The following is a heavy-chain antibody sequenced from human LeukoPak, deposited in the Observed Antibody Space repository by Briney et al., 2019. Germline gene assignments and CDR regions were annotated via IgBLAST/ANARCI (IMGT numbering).Heavy chain of an antibody. Sequence: GRSLRLSCAASGFTFSSYGMHWVRQAPGKGLEWVAVISYDGSNNYYADSVKGRFTISRDNSKNTLYLQMNSLRAEDTAVYYCAKDADDSSGYYYPDYWGQGTLVTVSS. CDR2: ISYDGSNN. V-gene: IGHV3-30*18. D-gene: IGHD3-22*01. CDR1: GFTFSSYG. J-gene: IGHJ4*02. CDR3: AKDADDSSGYYYPDY.